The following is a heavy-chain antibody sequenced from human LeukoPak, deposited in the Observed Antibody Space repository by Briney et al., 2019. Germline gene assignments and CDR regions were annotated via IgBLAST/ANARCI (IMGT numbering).Heavy chain of an antibody. V-gene: IGHV3-48*01. J-gene: IGHJ4*02. D-gene: IGHD3-9*01. CDR2: ISSSSVTT. CDR1: GFIFSLFS. CDR3: AKDQRGDILTGSPFDY. Sequence: GGSLRLFRAASGFIFSLFSMDWVRQAPGEGLEWLSYISSSSVTTYYTDSVKGRFTVSRDNSKNTLYLQMNSLRAEDTAVYFCAKDQRGDILTGSPFDYWGQGTLVTVSS.